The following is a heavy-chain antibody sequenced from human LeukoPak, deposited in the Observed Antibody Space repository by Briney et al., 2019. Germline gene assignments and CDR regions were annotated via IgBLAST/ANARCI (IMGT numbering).Heavy chain of an antibody. CDR1: YLTVSDSA. CDR3: TRLRSDTTGGYYYFMDV. V-gene: IGHV3-73*01. D-gene: IGHD1-1*01. J-gene: IGHJ6*03. Sequence: LRLACAADYLTVSDSAIDSARQPPGEWRGWVGCIISKANGYETSYGASEKGRLTISRDDPKNTADLQMNDLRTADTAVYYCTRLRSDTTGGYYYFMDVWGKGTTVIVSS. CDR2: IISKANGYET.